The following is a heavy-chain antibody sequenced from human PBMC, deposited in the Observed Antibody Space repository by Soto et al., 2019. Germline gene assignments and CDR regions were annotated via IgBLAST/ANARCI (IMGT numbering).Heavy chain of an antibody. CDR3: ARAGYCSGGTCFHGNCDY. J-gene: IGHJ4*02. CDR2: INPNGGST. V-gene: IGHV1-46*01. D-gene: IGHD2-15*01. Sequence: QVQLVQSGAEVKRPGASVKVSCKASGYTFTTYYMHWVRQAPGQGLEWLGIINPNGGSTTYAQKFQGGVTMIRDTSTSTVVLGRSSLSSEDTAVYYCARAGYCSGGTCFHGNCDYWGQGTLVTVSA. CDR1: GYTFTTYY.